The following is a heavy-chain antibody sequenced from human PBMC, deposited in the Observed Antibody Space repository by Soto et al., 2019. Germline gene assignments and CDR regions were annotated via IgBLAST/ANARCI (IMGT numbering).Heavy chain of an antibody. CDR2: ISGSGTDT. J-gene: IGHJ4*02. CDR1: GFTFKHYA. Sequence: VLLLKSGGDLVQPGGSLRLSCAASGFTFKHYAMSWVRQAPGKRLEWISGISGSGTDTYYADSVKGRFTISRDISQSTLFLQMNSLRAEDTAVYYCAKDTSGWTENYFDSWGQGTLVTVSS. D-gene: IGHD6-19*01. CDR3: AKDTSGWTENYFDS. V-gene: IGHV3-23*01.